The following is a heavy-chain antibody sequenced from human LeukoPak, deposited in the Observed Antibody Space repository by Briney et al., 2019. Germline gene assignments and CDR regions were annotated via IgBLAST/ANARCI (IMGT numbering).Heavy chain of an antibody. CDR2: INHSGST. CDR3: ARERWMGYSYGNTRSRFDP. J-gene: IGHJ5*02. D-gene: IGHD5-18*01. CDR1: GGSFSGYY. Sequence: PSETLSLTCAVYGGSFSGYYWSWIRQPPGKGLEWIGEINHSGSTNYNPSLKSRVTISVDTSKNQFSLKLSSVTAADTAVYYCARERWMGYSYGNTRSRFDPRGQGTLVTVSS. V-gene: IGHV4-34*01.